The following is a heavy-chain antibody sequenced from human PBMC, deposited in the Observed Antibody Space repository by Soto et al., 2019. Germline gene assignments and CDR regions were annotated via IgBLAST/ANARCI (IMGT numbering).Heavy chain of an antibody. V-gene: IGHV4-34*01. CDR3: ARVMGEFSLPVALDFDF. J-gene: IGHJ4*02. CDR1: GWYLITYY. Sequence: SETLSRTCALDGWYLITYYWRWTWTRQPPGKGLEWIGEINHDGSTNLHPSLKSRVSISVDTSKSQFSLRLSSVTAADTAFYYCARVMGEFSLPVALDFDFWGPGTLVTVSS. CDR2: INHDGST. D-gene: IGHD3-16*01.